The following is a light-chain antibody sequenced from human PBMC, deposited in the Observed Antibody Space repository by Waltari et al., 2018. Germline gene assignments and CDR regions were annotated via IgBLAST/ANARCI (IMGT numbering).Light chain of an antibody. V-gene: IGLV2-14*03. CDR3: SSYTSSSTPLV. Sequence: QSALTQPASVSGSPGQPITISCTGTSSDVVPYNYVSWYQQHQGQAPKLMIYDVTSRPSGVSTRFSGSKSGNTASLTISGLQAEDEADYYCSSYTSSSTPLVFGGGTKLTVL. CDR2: DVT. J-gene: IGLJ2*01. CDR1: SSDVVPYNY.